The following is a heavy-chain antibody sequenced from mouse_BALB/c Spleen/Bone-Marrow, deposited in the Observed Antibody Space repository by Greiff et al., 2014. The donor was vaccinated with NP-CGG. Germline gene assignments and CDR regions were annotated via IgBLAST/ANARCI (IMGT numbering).Heavy chain of an antibody. CDR3: ARDYSGYFDF. CDR2: IRNKPNGYTT. Sequence: DVHLVESGGGLVQPGGSLRLSCTTSGFTFTDYFMTWVRQPPGKALEWLGFIRNKPNGYTTEYNPSVKGRFTISRDNSRGILYLQMNTLRAEDSAIYYCARDYSGYFDFWGQGTTLTVSS. J-gene: IGHJ2*01. CDR1: GFTFTDYF. V-gene: IGHV7-3*02.